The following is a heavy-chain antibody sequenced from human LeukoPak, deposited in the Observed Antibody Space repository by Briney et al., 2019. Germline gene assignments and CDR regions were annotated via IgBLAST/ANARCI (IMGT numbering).Heavy chain of an antibody. V-gene: IGHV4-34*01. CDR2: INHSGST. D-gene: IGHD3-10*01. CDR1: GGSFSGYY. J-gene: IGHJ6*02. CDR3: ARGRASITMVRGVIKAGYYYGMDV. Sequence: SETLSLTCAVYGGSFSGYYWSWIRQPPGKGLEWIGEINHSGSTNYNPSLKSRVTISVDTSKNQFSLKLSSVTAADTAVYYCARGRASITMVRGVIKAGYYYGMDVWGQGTTVTVSS.